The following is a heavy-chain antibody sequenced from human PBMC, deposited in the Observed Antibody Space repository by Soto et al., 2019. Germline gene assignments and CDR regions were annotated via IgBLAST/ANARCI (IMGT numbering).Heavy chain of an antibody. CDR3: ATHYGSGSYYFDY. Sequence: GGSLRLSCAASGFTFSSYGMHWVRQAPGKGLEWVAVISYDGSNKYYADSVKGRFTISRDNSKNTLYLQMNSLRAEDTAVYYCATHYGSGSYYFDYWGQGTLVTVSS. J-gene: IGHJ4*02. D-gene: IGHD3-10*01. CDR2: ISYDGSNK. V-gene: IGHV3-30*03. CDR1: GFTFSSYG.